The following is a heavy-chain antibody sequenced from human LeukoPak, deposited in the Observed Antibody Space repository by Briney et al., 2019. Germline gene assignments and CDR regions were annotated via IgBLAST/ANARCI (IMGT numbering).Heavy chain of an antibody. V-gene: IGHV3-21*01. Sequence: GGSLRLSCAASGFTFSSYSMNWVRQAPGKGLEWVSSISSSSSYIYYADSVKGRFTISRDNAKNSLYLQMNSLRAEDTAVYYCARDEGGYNAFDIWGQGTMVTVSS. CDR3: ARDEGGYNAFDI. CDR1: GFTFSSYS. CDR2: ISSSSSYI. D-gene: IGHD5-18*01. J-gene: IGHJ3*02.